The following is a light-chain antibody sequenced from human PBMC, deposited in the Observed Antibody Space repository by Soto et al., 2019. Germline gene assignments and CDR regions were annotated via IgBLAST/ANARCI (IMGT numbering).Light chain of an antibody. Sequence: EIVMTQSPATLSVSPGERATLSCRASQSVSSNLAWYQQKPGQAPSLLIYGTSTRATGVPARFSGSGSGTEFTLSISSLQSEDFAVYYCHQYNFWPSFGQGTKVDI. CDR2: GTS. J-gene: IGKJ1*01. V-gene: IGKV3-15*01. CDR1: QSVSSN. CDR3: HQYNFWPS.